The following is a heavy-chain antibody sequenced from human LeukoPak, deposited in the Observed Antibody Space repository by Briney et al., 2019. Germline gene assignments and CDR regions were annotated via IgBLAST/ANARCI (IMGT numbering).Heavy chain of an antibody. D-gene: IGHD5-12*01. Sequence: PAGTLSLTCTVSGGSISSSSHSWGWIRQPPGKGLEWTITSYYTGRSYYNPSLDSRLTISVDTSKNQFSLKLSSVTAADTAVYYCARRARGYSGYYYFDYWGQGTLVTVPS. CDR3: ARRARGYSGYYYFDY. CDR1: GGSISSSSHS. V-gene: IGHV4-39*01. CDR2: SYYTGRS. J-gene: IGHJ4*02.